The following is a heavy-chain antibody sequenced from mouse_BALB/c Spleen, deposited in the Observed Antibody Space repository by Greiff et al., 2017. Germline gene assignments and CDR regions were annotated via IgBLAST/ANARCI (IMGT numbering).Heavy chain of an antibody. CDR1: SYTFTDYA. CDR3: ARNGGPGYGNYDGFDY. D-gene: IGHD2-10*02. V-gene: IGHV1-67*01. J-gene: IGHJ2*01. Sequence: VQLQQSGPELVRPGVSVKISCKGSSYTFTDYAMHWVKQSHAKSLEWIGVISTYYGNTNYNQKFKGKATMTVDKSSSTAYMELARLTSEDSAVYYCARNGGPGYGNYDGFDYWGQGTTLTVSS. CDR2: ISTYYGNT.